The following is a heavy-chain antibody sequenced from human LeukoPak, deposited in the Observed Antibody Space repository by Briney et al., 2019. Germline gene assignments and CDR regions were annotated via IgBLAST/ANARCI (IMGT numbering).Heavy chain of an antibody. V-gene: IGHV3-11*01. CDR2: ISSSSSTI. CDR1: GFTFSDYY. J-gene: IGHJ4*02. CDR3: ARRAGAYSHPYDY. D-gene: IGHD4/OR15-4a*01. Sequence: PGGSLRLSCAASGFTFSDYYMSWIRQAPGKGLEWVSYISSSSSTIYYADSVKGRFTISRDNAKNSLYLQMNSLRAEDTAVYYCARRAGAYSHPYDYWGQGTLVTVSS.